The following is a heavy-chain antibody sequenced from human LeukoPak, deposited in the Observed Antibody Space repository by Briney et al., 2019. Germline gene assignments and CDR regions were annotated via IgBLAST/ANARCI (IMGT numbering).Heavy chain of an antibody. CDR3: ARLVSGNYGWFDP. CDR1: GGSISSYY. Sequence: SETLSLTCTVSGGSISSYYWSWIRQPPGKGLEWIGYMYYSGSTNYNPSLKSRVTTSVDTSKNQFSLKLSSVTAADTAVYYCARLVSGNYGWFDPWGQGTLVTVSS. V-gene: IGHV4-59*08. CDR2: MYYSGST. D-gene: IGHD1-7*01. J-gene: IGHJ5*02.